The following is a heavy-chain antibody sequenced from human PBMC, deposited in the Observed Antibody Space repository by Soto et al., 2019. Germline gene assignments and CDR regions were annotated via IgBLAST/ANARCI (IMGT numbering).Heavy chain of an antibody. Sequence: SETLSLTCTVSGGSISSGDYYWSWIRQPPGKGLEWIGYIYYSGSTYYNLSLKSRVTISVDTSKNQFSLKLSSVTAADTAVYYCARFVVATIVGEGWFDPWGQGTLVTVSS. J-gene: IGHJ5*02. CDR3: ARFVVATIVGEGWFDP. CDR1: GGSISSGDYY. V-gene: IGHV4-30-4*01. D-gene: IGHD5-12*01. CDR2: IYYSGST.